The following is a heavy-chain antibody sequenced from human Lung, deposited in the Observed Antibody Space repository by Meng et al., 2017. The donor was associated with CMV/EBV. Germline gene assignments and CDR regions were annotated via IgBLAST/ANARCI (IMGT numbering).Heavy chain of an antibody. CDR2: LLYDGSKK. D-gene: IGHD3-3*01. CDR3: AKISDFWSGSDV. Sequence: GESXKISCAASGFTFSSYGMHWVRQAPGKGLEWVAFLLYDGSKKYYADSVKGRFTISRDNSKNPLYLQMNSLRAEDTAVYYCAKISDFWSGSDVWGQGTTVTVSS. V-gene: IGHV3-30*02. J-gene: IGHJ6*02. CDR1: GFTFSSYG.